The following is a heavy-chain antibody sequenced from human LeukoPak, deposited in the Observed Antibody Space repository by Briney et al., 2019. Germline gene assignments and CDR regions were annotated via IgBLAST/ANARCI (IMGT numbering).Heavy chain of an antibody. J-gene: IGHJ4*02. V-gene: IGHV3-74*01. D-gene: IGHD3-22*01. CDR1: GFTFSSYW. Sequence: GGSLRLSCAASGFTFSSYWMHWVRQAPGKGLVWVSRINSDRSSTSYADSVKGRFTISRDNAKNTLYLQMNSLRAEDTAVYYCARIVVPDYYDSSGYHYYDYWGQGTLVTVSS. CDR2: INSDRSST. CDR3: ARIVVPDYYDSSGYHYYDY.